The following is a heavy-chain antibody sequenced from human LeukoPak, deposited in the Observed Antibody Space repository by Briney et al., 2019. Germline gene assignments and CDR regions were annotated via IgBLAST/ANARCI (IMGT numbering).Heavy chain of an antibody. D-gene: IGHD3-22*01. Sequence: SQTLSLTCAISGDSVSSNSAAWNWIRQSPSTGLEWLRRTYYRSKWYNDYAVSAKSRITINPDTSKNQFSLQLNSVTPEDTAVYYCARAWRYYYDSSGYLDYWGQGTLVTVSS. CDR2: TYYRSKWYN. V-gene: IGHV6-1*01. J-gene: IGHJ4*02. CDR1: GDSVSSNSAA. CDR3: ARAWRYYYDSSGYLDY.